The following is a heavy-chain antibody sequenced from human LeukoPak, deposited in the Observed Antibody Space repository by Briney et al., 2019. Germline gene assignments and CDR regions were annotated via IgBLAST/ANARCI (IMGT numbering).Heavy chain of an antibody. V-gene: IGHV4-59*01. CDR1: GGSISTFY. J-gene: IGHJ4*02. CDR2: IYYTGST. Sequence: PSETLSLTCTVSGGSISTFYWSWIRQSPGKGLEWIGYIYYTGSTNYNPSLGSRVTISLDTSQNQFSLRLTSVTAADTAVYYCARGSPVADYWGQGTLVTVPS. CDR3: ARGSPVADY.